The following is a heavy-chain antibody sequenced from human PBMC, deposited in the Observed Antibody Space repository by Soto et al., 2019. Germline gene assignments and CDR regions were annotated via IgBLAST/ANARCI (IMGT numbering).Heavy chain of an antibody. J-gene: IGHJ4*02. CDR1: GFTFSSYA. D-gene: IGHD3-10*01. CDR3: AKRTYGYFDY. Sequence: GESLKISCAASGFTFSSYAMSWVRQAPGKGLEWVSAISGSGGSTYYADSVKGRFTISRDNSKNTLYLQMNSLRAEDTAVYYCAKRTYGYFDYWGQGTLVTVSS. V-gene: IGHV3-23*01. CDR2: ISGSGGST.